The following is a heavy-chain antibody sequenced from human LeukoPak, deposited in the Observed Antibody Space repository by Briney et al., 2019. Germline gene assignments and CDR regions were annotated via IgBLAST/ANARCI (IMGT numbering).Heavy chain of an antibody. Sequence: GGSLRLSCAASGFTFSDYYMSWIRQAPGKGLEWVSYISSSGSTIYYADSVKGRFTISRDNAKDSLYLQMNSLRAEDTAVYYCARDSDNSGWYSDYFDYWGQGTLVTVSS. CDR3: ARDSDNSGWYSDYFDY. CDR1: GFTFSDYY. CDR2: ISSSGSTI. D-gene: IGHD6-19*01. J-gene: IGHJ4*02. V-gene: IGHV3-11*04.